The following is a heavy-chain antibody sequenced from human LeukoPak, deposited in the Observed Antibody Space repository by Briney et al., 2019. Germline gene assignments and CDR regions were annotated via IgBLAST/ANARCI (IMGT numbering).Heavy chain of an antibody. D-gene: IGHD4-23*01. J-gene: IGHJ4*02. CDR2: ISSSGSTI. V-gene: IGHV3-48*03. CDR1: TFTFSSYE. CDR3: ARDIGSVVTPGVVDY. Sequence: PGGSLRLSCAGYTFTFSSYEMNWVRQAPGKGLEWVSYISSSGSTIYYADSVKVRFTISRDNAKNSLYLQMNSLRAEDTAVYYCARDIGSVVTPGVVDYWGQGTLVTVSS.